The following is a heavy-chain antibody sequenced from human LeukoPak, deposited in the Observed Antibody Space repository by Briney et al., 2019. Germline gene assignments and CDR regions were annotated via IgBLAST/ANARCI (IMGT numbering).Heavy chain of an antibody. CDR2: IYPGDSDT. D-gene: IGHD4-17*01. CDR3: ARGVWATTTGPNDAFDI. CDR1: RYSFTSYW. J-gene: IGHJ3*02. V-gene: IGHV5-51*01. Sequence: GESLKISCKGSRYSFTSYWIGWVRQMPGKGLEWMGIIYPGDSDTRYSPSFQGQVTISADKSISTAYLQWSSLKASDTAMYYCARGVWATTTGPNDAFDIWGQGAMVTVSS.